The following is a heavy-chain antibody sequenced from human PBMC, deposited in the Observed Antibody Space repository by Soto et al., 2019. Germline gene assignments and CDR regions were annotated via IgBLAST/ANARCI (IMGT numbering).Heavy chain of an antibody. Sequence: PSETLSLTCSVSGGSISRYYWTWVRQPPGKALEWIGNIYYTGSTKYNPSLQSRVTISVDTSKNQFSLRLNSVTAADTAVYYCARQSVLYCSGSNCYSGDYYFDYWGQGALVTV. V-gene: IGHV4-59*08. CDR1: GGSISRYY. D-gene: IGHD2-15*01. CDR2: IYYTGST. J-gene: IGHJ4*02. CDR3: ARQSVLYCSGSNCYSGDYYFDY.